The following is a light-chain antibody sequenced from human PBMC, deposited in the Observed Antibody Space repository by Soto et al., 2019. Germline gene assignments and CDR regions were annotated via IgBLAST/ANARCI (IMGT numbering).Light chain of an antibody. V-gene: IGKV1-39*01. J-gene: IGKJ1*01. CDR2: ATS. Sequence: DIQMTQSPSSLSASVGDRVTITCRASQNIRSYLNWYQQKPGKAPQLLTYATSSLQTAVPSRFSASGSGTDFSLVISDLQPEDSATYYCQQGYSSRWTSGRGTKVDI. CDR1: QNIRSY. CDR3: QQGYSSRWT.